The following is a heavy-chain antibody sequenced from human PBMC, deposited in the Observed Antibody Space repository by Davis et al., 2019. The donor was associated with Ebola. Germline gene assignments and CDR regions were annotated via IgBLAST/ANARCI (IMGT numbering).Heavy chain of an antibody. D-gene: IGHD3-22*01. CDR2: IYHSGST. V-gene: IGHV4-30-2*01. J-gene: IGHJ4*02. CDR1: GGSISSGGYS. Sequence: SETLSLTCAVSGGSISSGGYSWSWIRQPPGKGLEWIGYIYHSGSTYYNPSLKSRVTISVDRSKNQFSLKLNSVTAADTAVYYCARGGLWRYDSSGYYSYWGQGTLVTVSS. CDR3: ARGGLWRYDSSGYYSY.